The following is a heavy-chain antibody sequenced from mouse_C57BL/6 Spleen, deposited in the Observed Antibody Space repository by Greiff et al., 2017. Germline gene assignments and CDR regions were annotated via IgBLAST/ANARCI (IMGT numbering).Heavy chain of an antibody. J-gene: IGHJ4*01. Sequence: LKESGPELVKPGASVKISCKASGYSFTGYYMNWVKQSPEKSLEWIGEINPSTGGTTYNQKFKAKATLTVDKSSSTAYMQLKSLTSEDSAVYYCARRYYGSSLYAMDYWGQGTSVTVSS. D-gene: IGHD1-1*01. CDR1: GYSFTGYY. V-gene: IGHV1-42*01. CDR2: INPSTGGT. CDR3: ARRYYGSSLYAMDY.